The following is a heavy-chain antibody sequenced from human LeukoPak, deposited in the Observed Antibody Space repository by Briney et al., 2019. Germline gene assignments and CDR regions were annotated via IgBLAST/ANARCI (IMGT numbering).Heavy chain of an antibody. Sequence: VASVKVSCKASGYTFTGYYMHWVRQAPGQGLEWMGWINPNSGGTNYAQKFQGRVTMTRDTSISTAYMELSRLRSDDTAVYYCAREGHDDFWSGYYSSFDYWGQGTLVTVSS. D-gene: IGHD3-3*01. V-gene: IGHV1-2*02. CDR3: AREGHDDFWSGYYSSFDY. J-gene: IGHJ4*02. CDR1: GYTFTGYY. CDR2: INPNSGGT.